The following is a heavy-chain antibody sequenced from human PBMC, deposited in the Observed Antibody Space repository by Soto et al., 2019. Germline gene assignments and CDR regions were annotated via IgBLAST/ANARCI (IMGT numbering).Heavy chain of an antibody. D-gene: IGHD2-15*01. CDR1: GFTFSSYS. V-gene: IGHV3-48*01. CDR3: ARGQFCSGGRCYSEWLN. Sequence: EVQLVESGGGLVQPGGSLRLSCAASGFTFSSYSMNWVRQAPGKGLEWVSYISSGSSTIYYADSVKGRFTISRDNANTSLYLQMNSLRAEDTAVYYCARGQFCSGGRCYSEWLNWGQGTLVTVSS. J-gene: IGHJ4*02. CDR2: ISSGSSTI.